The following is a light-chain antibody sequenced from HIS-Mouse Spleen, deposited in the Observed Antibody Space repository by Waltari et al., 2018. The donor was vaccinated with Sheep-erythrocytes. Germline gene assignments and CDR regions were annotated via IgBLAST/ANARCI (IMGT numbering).Light chain of an antibody. CDR1: QSVSSY. J-gene: IGKJ5*01. V-gene: IGKV3-11*01. Sequence: EIVLTQSPATLSSSPGERATLPCRASQSVSSYLAWYQQKPGQAPRLLTSDASNRATGIPAMFSGSGSGTDFTLTISSLEPEDFAVYYCQQRSNWPPITFGQGTRLEIK. CDR2: DAS. CDR3: QQRSNWPPIT.